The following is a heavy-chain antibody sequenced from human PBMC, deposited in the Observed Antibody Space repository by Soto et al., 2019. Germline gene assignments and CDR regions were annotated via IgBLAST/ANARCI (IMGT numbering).Heavy chain of an antibody. Sequence: ASVKVYCKASGYTFTGYYMHWVRQAPGQGLEWMGWINPNSGGTNYAQKFQGWVTMTRDTSISTAYMELSRLRSDDTAVYYCARGVGVAVAGTPVDYWGQGTLVTVSS. J-gene: IGHJ4*02. D-gene: IGHD6-19*01. CDR3: ARGVGVAVAGTPVDY. V-gene: IGHV1-2*04. CDR2: INPNSGGT. CDR1: GYTFTGYY.